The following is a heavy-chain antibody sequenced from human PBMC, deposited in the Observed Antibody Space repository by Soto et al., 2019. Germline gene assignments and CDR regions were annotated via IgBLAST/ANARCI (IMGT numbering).Heavy chain of an antibody. V-gene: IGHV3-23*01. CDR1: GFTFSSYA. CDR2: ISGSGGST. CDR3: ALGGLGHIVVVTAIYFDY. J-gene: IGHJ4*02. Sequence: EVQLLESGGGLVQPGGSLRLSCAASGFTFSSYAMSWVRQAPGKGLEWVSAISGSGGSTYYADSVKGRFTISRDNSKNTLYLQMNSLRAEDTAVYYCALGGLGHIVVVTAIYFDYWGQGTLVTVSS. D-gene: IGHD2-21*02.